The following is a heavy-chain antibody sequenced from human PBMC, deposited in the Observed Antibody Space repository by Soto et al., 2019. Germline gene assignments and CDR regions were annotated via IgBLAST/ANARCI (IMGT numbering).Heavy chain of an antibody. J-gene: IGHJ3*01. Sequence: QVQLQESGPGLVEPSETLSLTCTVSGDSISSVDYYWSWIRQPPGKGLEGIGYIFYSGDTYFNPSLKSRVSISVDSSKNQFSLTLKSVTAADTAVYFCARLFAYYDKEPGAFDVWGQGTMVTVSS. V-gene: IGHV4-30-4*08. CDR3: ARLFAYYDKEPGAFDV. CDR2: IFYSGDT. D-gene: IGHD3-22*01. CDR1: GDSISSVDYY.